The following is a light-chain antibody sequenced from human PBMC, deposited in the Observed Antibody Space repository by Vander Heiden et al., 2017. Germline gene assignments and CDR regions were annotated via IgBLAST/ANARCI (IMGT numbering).Light chain of an antibody. CDR2: GAS. Sequence: IQMTQSPSILSASLGDRVTITCRASESVLTWPAWYQKKPGKAPKVLIHGASSLESGVPSRFSGTGSGTEFTLTIHNLQPDDFATYYCQQYYSYWTFGQGTKVDLK. CDR3: QQYYSYWT. V-gene: IGKV1-5*01. CDR1: ESVLTW. J-gene: IGKJ1*01.